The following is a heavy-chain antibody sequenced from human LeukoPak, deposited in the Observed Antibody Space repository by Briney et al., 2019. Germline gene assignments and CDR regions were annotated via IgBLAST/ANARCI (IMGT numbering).Heavy chain of an antibody. CDR2: IRNKANGGTT. J-gene: IGHJ4*02. Sequence: GGSLRLSCAPSGFTFSDHYMDWVRQAPGKGLEWVGRIRNKANGGTTEYAASVRGRFTISRDDSKNSVYLQMNSLRPEDTAVYYCARDPYRDAPDYFDYWGQGTLVTVSP. V-gene: IGHV3-72*01. D-gene: IGHD1-14*01. CDR1: GFTFSDHY. CDR3: ARDPYRDAPDYFDY.